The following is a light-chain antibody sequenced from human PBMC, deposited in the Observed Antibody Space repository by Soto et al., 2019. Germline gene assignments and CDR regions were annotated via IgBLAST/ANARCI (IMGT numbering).Light chain of an antibody. V-gene: IGKV3-15*01. CDR3: HQDNYWPRGN. J-gene: IGKJ3*01. Sequence: EIMMTQSPGTLSVSQGEGATLSFTASQSVNLQLAWYQQKPGQLLRLLLYGASTIATGIPGRFRGSGSGTEFTLAISGLQSDDSAVYYCHQDNYWPRGNFGPGTKV. CDR1: QSVNLQ. CDR2: GAS.